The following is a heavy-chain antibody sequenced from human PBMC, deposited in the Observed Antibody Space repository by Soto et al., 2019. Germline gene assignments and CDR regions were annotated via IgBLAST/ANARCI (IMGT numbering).Heavy chain of an antibody. J-gene: IGHJ5*02. CDR3: AKGVGRIDYYGSNWFDP. V-gene: IGHV3-9*01. Sequence: GGSLRLSCAASGFTFDDYAMHWVRQAPGKGLEWVSGISWNSGSIGYADSVKGRFTISRDNAKNSLYLQMNSLRAEDTALYYCAKGVGRIDYYGSNWFDPWGQGTLVTVSS. CDR1: GFTFDDYA. CDR2: ISWNSGSI. D-gene: IGHD3-10*01.